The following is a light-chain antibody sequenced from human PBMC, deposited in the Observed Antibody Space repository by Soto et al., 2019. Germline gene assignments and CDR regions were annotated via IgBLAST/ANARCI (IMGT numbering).Light chain of an antibody. V-gene: IGKV1-27*01. CDR2: AAS. CDR1: QSISSY. J-gene: IGKJ4*01. Sequence: DIQMTQSPSSLSASVGARVTITCRASQSISSYLAWYQQKPGKVPKLLIYAASTLQSGVPSRFSGSGSGTDFTLTISSLQPEDFATYYCQQYNSAPLTFGGGTKVDIK. CDR3: QQYNSAPLT.